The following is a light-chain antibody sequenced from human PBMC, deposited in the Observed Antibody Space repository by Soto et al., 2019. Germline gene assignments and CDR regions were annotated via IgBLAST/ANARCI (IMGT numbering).Light chain of an antibody. CDR2: AAS. V-gene: IGKV1-39*01. CDR1: QSISNY. J-gene: IGKJ2*01. Sequence: DIPVTQSPSSLSASVGDRVTITCRARQSISNYLNWYQQKPGKAPRLLIYAASRLQSGVPPRFSGSGSGTDFTLTISSLQLEDFATYYCQQSYSTPQETFGQGTKLQIK. CDR3: QQSYSTPQET.